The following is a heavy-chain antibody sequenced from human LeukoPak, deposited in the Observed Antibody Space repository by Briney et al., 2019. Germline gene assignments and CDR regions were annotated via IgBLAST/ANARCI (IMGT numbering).Heavy chain of an antibody. CDR2: ISISGSTT. D-gene: IGHD3-10*01. CDR1: GFTFTDYY. J-gene: IGHJ3*02. CDR3: ARGPYGSGSQHAFDI. Sequence: TGGSLRLSCAASGFTFTDYYMTWIRQAPGKGLEWVSYISISGSTTYYADSVKGRFTISRDNAKNSLHLQINSLRAEDTAVYYCARGPYGSGSQHAFDIWGQGTMVTVSS. V-gene: IGHV3-11*01.